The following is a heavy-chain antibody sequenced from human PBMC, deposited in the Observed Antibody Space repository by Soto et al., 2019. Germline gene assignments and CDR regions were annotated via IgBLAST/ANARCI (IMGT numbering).Heavy chain of an antibody. CDR3: ARGCSSSTSCYNGDFDY. D-gene: IGHD2-2*02. V-gene: IGHV1-18*01. CDR1: GYTFTSYG. CDR2: XSPYNGNK. J-gene: IGHJ4*02. Sequence: XSVKXSCKXSGYTFTSYGXXXXXXAXGQGLEWMGXXSPYNGNKNYAQKLQGRVTMTTATSTSTAYMELRSLRSDDTAVYYCARGCSSSTSCYNGDFDYWGQGTLVTVSS.